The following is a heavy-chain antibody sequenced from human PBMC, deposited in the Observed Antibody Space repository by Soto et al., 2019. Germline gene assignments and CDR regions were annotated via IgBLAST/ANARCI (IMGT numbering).Heavy chain of an antibody. Sequence: EVQLVESGGGLVKPGGSLGLSCAASGLTFKNVWMHWVRQAPGKGLEWVGRIKSKADGETTDYTEPVKGRFTISRDDSKNTLYLQMNSFKTEETAVYYCNAYYDFWGGHTPVWGQGTMVNVSS. CDR2: IKSKADGETT. J-gene: IGHJ4*02. V-gene: IGHV3-15*07. CDR1: GLTFKNVW. CDR3: NAYYDFWGGHTPV. D-gene: IGHD3-3*01.